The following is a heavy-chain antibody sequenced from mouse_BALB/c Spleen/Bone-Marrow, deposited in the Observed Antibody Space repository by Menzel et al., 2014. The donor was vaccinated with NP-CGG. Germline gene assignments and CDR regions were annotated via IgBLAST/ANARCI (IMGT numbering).Heavy chain of an antibody. Sequence: VMLVESGAELVRPGTSVKISCKASGYTFTNYWLGWVKQRPGHGLEWIGDIYPGGGYTNYNEKFKGKATLTADTSSSTAYMQLNSLTSEDSAVYFCARRGTGVDYWGQGTTLTVSS. D-gene: IGHD4-1*01. CDR1: GYTFTNYW. V-gene: IGHV1-63*02. CDR2: IYPGGGYT. CDR3: ARRGTGVDY. J-gene: IGHJ2*01.